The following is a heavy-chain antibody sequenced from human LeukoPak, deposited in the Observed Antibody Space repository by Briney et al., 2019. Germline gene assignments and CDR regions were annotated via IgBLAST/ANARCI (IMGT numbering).Heavy chain of an antibody. D-gene: IGHD2-15*01. Sequence: PGGSLRLSCAASGFTFSSYAMSWVRQAPGKGLEWVSAISGSGGSTYYADSVKGRFTISRDNSKNTLYLQMNSLRAEDTAVYYCAKGRYCSGGSCYRFSWFDPWGQGTLVTVSS. CDR1: GFTFSSYA. CDR3: AKGRYCSGGSCYRFSWFDP. J-gene: IGHJ5*02. V-gene: IGHV3-23*01. CDR2: ISGSGGST.